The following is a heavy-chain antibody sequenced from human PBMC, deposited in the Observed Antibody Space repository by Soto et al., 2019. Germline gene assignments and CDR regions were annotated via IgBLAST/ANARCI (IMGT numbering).Heavy chain of an antibody. D-gene: IGHD3-3*01. CDR3: ASPTREWLPPARDYYYGMDV. V-gene: IGHV1-69*06. J-gene: IGHJ6*02. Sequence: QVQLVQSGAEVKKPGSSVKVSCKASGGTFSSYAISWLRQAPGHGLEWMGGIIPIFGTANYAQKFEGRVTITADKSTSTAYMELSSLRAEDTAVYYCASPTREWLPPARDYYYGMDVWGQGTTVTVSS. CDR1: GGTFSSYA. CDR2: IIPIFGTA.